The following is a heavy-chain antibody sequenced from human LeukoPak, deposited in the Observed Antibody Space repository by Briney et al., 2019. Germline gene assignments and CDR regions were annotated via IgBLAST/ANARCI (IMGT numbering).Heavy chain of an antibody. J-gene: IGHJ6*02. CDR2: IRSSGSHT. V-gene: IGHV3-21*01. CDR3: ATDAPGYYYGMDV. Sequence: GGSLRLSCVGSEITFSSYTMNWVRQAPGKGLEWVSSIRSSGSHTYYAVSVKGRFTISRDNAKNSLYLQMNSLRAEDTAVYYCATDAPGYYYGMDVWGQGTTVTVSS. CDR1: EITFSSYT.